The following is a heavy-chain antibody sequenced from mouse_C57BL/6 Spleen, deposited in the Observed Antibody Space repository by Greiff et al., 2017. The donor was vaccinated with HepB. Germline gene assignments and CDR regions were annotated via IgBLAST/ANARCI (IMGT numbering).Heavy chain of an antibody. V-gene: IGHV1-55*01. CDR2: IYPGSGST. Sequence: QVQLKQPGAELVKPGASVKMSCKASGYTFTSYWITWVKQRPGQGLEWIGDIYPGSGSTNYNEKFKSKATLTVDTSSSTAYMQLSSLTSEDSAVYYCARWGLRYAMDYWGQGTSVTVSS. J-gene: IGHJ4*01. D-gene: IGHD2-4*01. CDR3: ARWGLRYAMDY. CDR1: GYTFTSYW.